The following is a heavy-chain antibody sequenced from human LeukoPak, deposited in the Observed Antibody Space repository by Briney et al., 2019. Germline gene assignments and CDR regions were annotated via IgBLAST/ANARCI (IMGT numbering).Heavy chain of an antibody. Sequence: ASVKVSCKASGYTFASHGISWVRQAPGQGLEWMGWISAYNGNTNYAQKLQGRVNMTTDTSTSTDYMELRSLRSDDAAVYYCARLSGDPQFFGVVTFFDYWGQGTLVTVSS. D-gene: IGHD3-3*01. CDR2: ISAYNGNT. J-gene: IGHJ4*02. V-gene: IGHV1-18*01. CDR1: GYTFASHG. CDR3: ARLSGDPQFFGVVTFFDY.